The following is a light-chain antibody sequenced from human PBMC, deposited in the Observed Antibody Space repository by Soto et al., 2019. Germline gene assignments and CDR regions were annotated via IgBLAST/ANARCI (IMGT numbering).Light chain of an antibody. J-gene: IGLJ3*02. Sequence: QSVLTQPPSLSGTPGQTVTISCLGSRSNIGSSIVHWYQQLPGTAPKHLIYMNNQRPAGVPDRFSGSKSGTSASLVISALRSEDEVDYYCVAWDDDLSARVFGGGTKVTVL. V-gene: IGLV1-47*01. CDR2: MNN. CDR3: VAWDDDLSARV. CDR1: RSNIGSSI.